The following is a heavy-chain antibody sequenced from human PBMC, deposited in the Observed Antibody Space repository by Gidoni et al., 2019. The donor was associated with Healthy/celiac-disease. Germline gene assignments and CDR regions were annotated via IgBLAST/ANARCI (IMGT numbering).Heavy chain of an antibody. CDR2: INHSGST. V-gene: IGHV4-34*01. J-gene: IGHJ4*02. CDR1: GGSFSGYY. Sequence: QVQLQQWGAGLLKPSETLSLTCAVYGGSFSGYYWSWIRQPPGKGLEWIGEINHSGSTNYNPSLKSRVTISVDTSKNQFSLKLSSVTAADTAVYYCARGLYSSGWTVFDYWGQGTLVTVSS. CDR3: ARGLYSSGWTVFDY. D-gene: IGHD6-19*01.